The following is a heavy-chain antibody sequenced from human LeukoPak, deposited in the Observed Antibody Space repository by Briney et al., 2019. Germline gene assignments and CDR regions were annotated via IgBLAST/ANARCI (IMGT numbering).Heavy chain of an antibody. CDR3: ARHEGHYCSSTSCYLGWFDP. CDR2: INHSGST. Sequence: SETLSLTCAVYGGSFSGYYWSWIRQPPGKGLEWIGEINHSGSTNYNPSLKSRVTISVDTSKNQFSLKLSSVTAADTAVYYCARHEGHYCSSTSCYLGWFDPWGQGTLVTVSS. CDR1: GGSFSGYY. J-gene: IGHJ5*02. D-gene: IGHD2-2*01. V-gene: IGHV4-34*01.